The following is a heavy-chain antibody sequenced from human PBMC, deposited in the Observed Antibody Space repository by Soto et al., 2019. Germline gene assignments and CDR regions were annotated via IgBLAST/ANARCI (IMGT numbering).Heavy chain of an antibody. D-gene: IGHD6-13*01. CDR3: AKDLAGFAAARFH. J-gene: IGHJ4*01. CDR2: ISGRGAST. CDR1: GFTFSSYA. Sequence: GGSLRLSCVASGFTFSSYAMSWVRQAPGKGLEWVSTISGRGASTYYADSVKGRSTISRDNSKNTLYLQMNSLRAEDTAVYYRAKDLAGFAAARFHWGHGALVTVSS. V-gene: IGHV3-23*01.